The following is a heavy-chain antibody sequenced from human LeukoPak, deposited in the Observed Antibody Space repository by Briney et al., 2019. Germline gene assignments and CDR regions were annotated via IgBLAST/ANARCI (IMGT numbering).Heavy chain of an antibody. V-gene: IGHV3-23*01. Sequence: GGSLRLSCAASGFTFSSYAMSWVRQAPGKGLEWVSAISGSGGSTYYADSVKGRFTISRDNSKNTLYLQMNSLRAEDTAVYYCAKAARTMVRGADTNYFDYWGQGTLVTVSS. CDR2: ISGSGGST. CDR1: GFTFSSYA. CDR3: AKAARTMVRGADTNYFDY. J-gene: IGHJ4*02. D-gene: IGHD3-10*01.